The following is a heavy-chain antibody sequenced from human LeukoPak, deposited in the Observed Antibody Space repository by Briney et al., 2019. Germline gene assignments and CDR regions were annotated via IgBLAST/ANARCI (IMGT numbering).Heavy chain of an antibody. D-gene: IGHD2-15*01. CDR3: AKAGAVVVVAAKFFDY. J-gene: IGHJ4*02. CDR2: INSDGSST. CDR1: GFTFSSYW. V-gene: IGHV3-74*01. Sequence: GGSLRLSCAASGFTFSSYWMHWVRQAPGKGLVWVSRINSDGSSTSYADSVKGRFTISRDNAKNTLYLQMNSLRAEDTAVYYCAKAGAVVVVAAKFFDYWGQGTLVTVSS.